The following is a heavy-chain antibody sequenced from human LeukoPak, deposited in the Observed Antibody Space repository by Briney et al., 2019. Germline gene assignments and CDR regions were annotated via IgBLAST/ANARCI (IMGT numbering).Heavy chain of an antibody. D-gene: IGHD3-22*01. CDR2: IKQDGSEK. Sequence: GGSLRLSCAASGFTFSSYWMSWVRQAPGKGLEGVANIKQDGSEKYYVDSVKGRFTISRDNAKNSLYPQMNSLRAEDTAVYYCARDGNTMIVVSYYFDYWGQGTLVTVSS. J-gene: IGHJ4*02. CDR3: ARDGNTMIVVSYYFDY. V-gene: IGHV3-7*01. CDR1: GFTFSSYW.